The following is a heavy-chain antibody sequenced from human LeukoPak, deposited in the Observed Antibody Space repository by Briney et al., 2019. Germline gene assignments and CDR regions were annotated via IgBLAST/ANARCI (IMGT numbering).Heavy chain of an antibody. CDR3: ARGPLSRYSSSWYGPDY. Sequence: RASVKVSCKASGGTFSSYAISWVRQAPGQGLEWMGGIIPIFGTANYAQKFQGRVTITTDESTSTAYMELSSLRSEDTAVYYCARGPLSRYSSSWYGPDYWGQGTLVTVSS. CDR2: IIPIFGTA. J-gene: IGHJ4*02. CDR1: GGTFSSYA. D-gene: IGHD6-13*01. V-gene: IGHV1-69*05.